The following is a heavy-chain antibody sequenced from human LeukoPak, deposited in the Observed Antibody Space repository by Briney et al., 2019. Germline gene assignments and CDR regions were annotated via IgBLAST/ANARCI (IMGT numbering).Heavy chain of an antibody. CDR1: GYTLTGYF. CDR2: INPNSGDT. D-gene: IGHD1-26*01. V-gene: IGHV1-2*02. CDR3: ARGTPTRGSNYVPAFEY. Sequence: ASVKVSCKASGYTLTGYFMHWVRQAPGQGLEWMGWINPNSGDTNFAQKFQGRVTLTRDTSISTAYMELNRLTSDDTAVYSCARGTPTRGSNYVPAFEYWGQGTLVTVSS. J-gene: IGHJ4*02.